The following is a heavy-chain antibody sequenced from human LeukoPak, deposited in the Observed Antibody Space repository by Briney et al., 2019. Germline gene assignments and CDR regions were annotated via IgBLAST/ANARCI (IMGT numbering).Heavy chain of an antibody. CDR2: INPNSGGT. CDR1: GYTFTVYY. CDR3: ARERQIAAAGTFDY. D-gene: IGHD6-13*01. J-gene: IGHJ4*02. V-gene: IGHV1-2*02. Sequence: ASVKVSFKASGYTFTVYYMHWVRQAPGQGLEWMGWINPNSGGTNYAQKFQGRVTMTRDTSISTAYMELSRLRSDDTAVYYCARERQIAAAGTFDYWGQGTLVTVSS.